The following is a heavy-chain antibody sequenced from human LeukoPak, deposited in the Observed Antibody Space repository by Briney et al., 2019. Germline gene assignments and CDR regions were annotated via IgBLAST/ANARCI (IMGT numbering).Heavy chain of an antibody. V-gene: IGHV4-34*01. CDR1: GGSFSGYY. Sequence: SEPLSLTCAVSGGSFSGYYWSWIRQPPGKGLEWIGEINHSGSTNYNPSLKSRVTISVDTSKNQFSLKLSSVTAADTAVYYCARRTITMVRGVTRGGSFFDYWGQGTLVTVSS. CDR3: ARRTITMVRGVTRGGSFFDY. D-gene: IGHD3-10*01. CDR2: INHSGST. J-gene: IGHJ4*02.